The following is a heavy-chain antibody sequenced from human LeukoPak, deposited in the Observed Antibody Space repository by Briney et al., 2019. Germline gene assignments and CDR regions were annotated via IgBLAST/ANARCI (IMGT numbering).Heavy chain of an antibody. CDR2: INPSGSST. CDR3: ATAVRGVTNSLVY. CDR1: GYSFTSHY. V-gene: IGHV1-46*01. Sequence: ASVKVSCKASGYSFTSHYMHWVRQAPGQGLEWMGLINPSGSSTLYAQKFQGRVTMTRDMSTTTDYMELSSLRSEDTAVYYCATAVRGVTNSLVYWGQGTLVTVSS. D-gene: IGHD3-10*01. J-gene: IGHJ4*02.